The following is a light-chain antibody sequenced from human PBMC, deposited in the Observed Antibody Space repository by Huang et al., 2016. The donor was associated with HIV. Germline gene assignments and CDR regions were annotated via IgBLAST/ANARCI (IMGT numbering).Light chain of an antibody. CDR3: QQYNNWPPA. V-gene: IGKV3-15*01. J-gene: IGKJ1*01. Sequence: EVVMTQSPVTLSVSPGERATLSCRASRSLSSTLAWYQQKLGQAPRLLIYGTSTRATGIPARCSGTGSGTEFTLTISSLQSEDFAVYYCQQYNNWPPAFGQGTKVEIK. CDR2: GTS. CDR1: RSLSST.